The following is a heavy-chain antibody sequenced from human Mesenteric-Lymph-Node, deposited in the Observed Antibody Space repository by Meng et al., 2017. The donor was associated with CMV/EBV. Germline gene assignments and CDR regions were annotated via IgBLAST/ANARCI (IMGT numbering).Heavy chain of an antibody. CDR1: GGSISSSSYY. Sequence: QLQLQESGPGLGKPSENLSLTCTVSGGSISSSSYYWGWIRQPPGKGLEWIGSIYYSGSTYYNPSLKSRVTISVDTSKNQFSLKLSSVTAADTAVYYCARDGDYYDSSGYNPFDYWGQGTLVTVSS. J-gene: IGHJ4*02. D-gene: IGHD3-22*01. CDR3: ARDGDYYDSSGYNPFDY. CDR2: IYYSGST. V-gene: IGHV4-39*07.